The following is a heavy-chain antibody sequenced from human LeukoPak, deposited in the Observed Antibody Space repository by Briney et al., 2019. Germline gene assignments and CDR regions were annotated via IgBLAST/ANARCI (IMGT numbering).Heavy chain of an antibody. CDR1: GFTFSSYS. Sequence: GGSLRLSCAASGFTFSSYSMNWVRQAPGKGLEWVSSISSSSSYIYYADSVKGRFTISRDNAKNSLYLQMNSLRAEDTAVYYCASLSRTYYYMDVWGKGTTVTVSS. CDR2: ISSSSSYI. CDR3: ASLSRTYYYMDV. V-gene: IGHV3-21*01. D-gene: IGHD2/OR15-2a*01. J-gene: IGHJ6*03.